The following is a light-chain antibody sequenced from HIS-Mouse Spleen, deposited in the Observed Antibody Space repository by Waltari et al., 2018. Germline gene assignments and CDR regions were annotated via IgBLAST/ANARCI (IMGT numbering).Light chain of an antibody. CDR2: QGS. J-gene: IGLJ2*01. CDR3: QAWDSSTAGVV. Sequence: SYELTQPPSVSVSPGQTASIPCPGDKLGDKYACWYQKKPGQSPVLVIYQGSKRPSGIPERFSGSNSGNTATLTISGTQAMDEADYYCQAWDSSTAGVVFGGGTKLTVL. V-gene: IGLV3-1*01. CDR1: KLGDKY.